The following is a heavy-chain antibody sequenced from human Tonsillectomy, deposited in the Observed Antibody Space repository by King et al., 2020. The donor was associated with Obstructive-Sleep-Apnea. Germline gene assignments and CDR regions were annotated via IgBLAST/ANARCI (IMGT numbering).Heavy chain of an antibody. CDR2: IKPSGGST. V-gene: IGHV1-46*01. D-gene: IGHD3-16*01. Sequence: QLVQSGAEVKKPGASVKVSCKASGDTFTTYYMHWVRQAPGQGLEWMGLIKPSGGSTSDAQKFQVRGTMARDTSTSTVYMELSSLRSEDTAVYYCARARGGSYYDYWGQGTLVTVSS. CDR1: GDTFTTYY. CDR3: ARARGGSYYDY. J-gene: IGHJ4*02.